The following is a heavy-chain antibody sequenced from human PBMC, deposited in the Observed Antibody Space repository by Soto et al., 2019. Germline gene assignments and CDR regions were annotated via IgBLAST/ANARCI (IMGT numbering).Heavy chain of an antibody. CDR3: ARVRDGYKIFDY. J-gene: IGHJ4*02. CDR2: IYYSGST. CDR1: GGSISSYY. D-gene: IGHD5-12*01. V-gene: IGHV4-59*01. Sequence: PSETLSLTCTVAGGSISSYYWSWIRQPPGKGLEWIGYIYYSGSTNYNPSLKSQVTISVDTSKNQFSLKLSSVTAADTAVYYCARVRDGYKIFDYWGQGTLVTVSS.